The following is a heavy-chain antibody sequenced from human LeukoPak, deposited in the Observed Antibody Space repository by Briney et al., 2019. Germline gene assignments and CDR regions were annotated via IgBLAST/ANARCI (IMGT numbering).Heavy chain of an antibody. V-gene: IGHV4-39*07. D-gene: IGHD3-10*01. Sequence: SETLSLTCTVSGGSITSSTYYWGWIRQPPGKGLEWIGSIYYTGSTYYNPSLKSRVTISIDTSKNQFSLNRTSVTAADTAVYFCARDKIVRAAHDAFDIWGQGTMVTVSS. CDR3: ARDKIVRAAHDAFDI. CDR1: GGSITSSTYY. CDR2: IYYTGST. J-gene: IGHJ3*02.